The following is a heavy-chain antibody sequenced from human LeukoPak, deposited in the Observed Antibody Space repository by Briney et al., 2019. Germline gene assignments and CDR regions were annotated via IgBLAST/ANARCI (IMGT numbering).Heavy chain of an antibody. D-gene: IGHD3-22*01. CDR3: ARVTEALPPFITMIVARPLWDY. CDR1: GYTFTSYG. Sequence: ASVKVSCKASGYTFTSYGISWVRQAPGQGLEWMGWISAYNGNTNYAQKLQGRVTMTTDTSTSTAYMELRSLRSDDTAVYYCARVTEALPPFITMIVARPLWDYWGQGTLSPSPQ. V-gene: IGHV1-18*01. CDR2: ISAYNGNT. J-gene: IGHJ4*02.